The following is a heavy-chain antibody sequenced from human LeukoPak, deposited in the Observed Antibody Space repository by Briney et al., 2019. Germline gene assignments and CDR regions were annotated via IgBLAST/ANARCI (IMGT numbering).Heavy chain of an antibody. J-gene: IGHJ4*02. CDR2: ISGSGVST. D-gene: IGHD6-13*01. V-gene: IGHV3-23*01. CDR3: AKNTGKRIAAAGTGY. Sequence: PGGSLRLSCAASGFTFSRYAMSWVRQAPGKGLEWVSSISGSGVSTYYADSVKGRFTISRDNSKNSLYLQMNSLRAEDTAVYYCAKNTGKRIAAAGTGYWGQGTLVTVSS. CDR1: GFTFSRYA.